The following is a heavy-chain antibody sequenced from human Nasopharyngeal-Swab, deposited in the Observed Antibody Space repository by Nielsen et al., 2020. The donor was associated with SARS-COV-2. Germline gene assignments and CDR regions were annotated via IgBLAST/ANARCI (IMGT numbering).Heavy chain of an antibody. D-gene: IGHD3-10*01. J-gene: IGHJ3*02. CDR1: GFTFSNYA. Sequence: GGSLRLSCAASGFTFSNYAMHWVRQAPGKGLVWVSRINSDGSSTSYADSVKGRFTISRDNAKNTLYLQMNSLRAEDTAVYYCARVGSLYGSGSYPTPGAFDIWGQGTMVTVSS. CDR3: ARVGSLYGSGSYPTPGAFDI. V-gene: IGHV3-74*01. CDR2: INSDGSST.